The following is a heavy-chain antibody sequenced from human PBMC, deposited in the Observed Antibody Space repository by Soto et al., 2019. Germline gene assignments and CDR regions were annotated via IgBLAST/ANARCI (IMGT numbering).Heavy chain of an antibody. CDR2: IIPIFGTA. J-gene: IGHJ4*02. D-gene: IGHD3-22*01. CDR3: ARDDGYYDSSGYSHVDY. Sequence: QVQLVQSGAEVKKPGSSVKVSCKASGGTFSSYAISWVRQAPGQGLEWMGGIIPIFGTANYAQKFQGRVTITADESTSTAYMELSSLRSEDTAVYYCARDDGYYDSSGYSHVDYWGQGTLVTVSS. V-gene: IGHV1-69*12. CDR1: GGTFSSYA.